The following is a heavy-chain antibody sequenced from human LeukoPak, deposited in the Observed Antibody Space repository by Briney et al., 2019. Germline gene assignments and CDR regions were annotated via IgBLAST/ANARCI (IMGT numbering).Heavy chain of an antibody. Sequence: PGGSLRLSCVASGFTFSTYEMHWVRQAPGKGLEWLSYITPSGSSTCYADSVKGRFTISRDNAKSSLYLQMNSLRVEDTAVYYCTNHALDYWGQGTLVTVSS. CDR2: ITPSGSST. V-gene: IGHV3-48*03. D-gene: IGHD2-2*01. CDR3: TNHALDY. J-gene: IGHJ4*02. CDR1: GFTFSTYE.